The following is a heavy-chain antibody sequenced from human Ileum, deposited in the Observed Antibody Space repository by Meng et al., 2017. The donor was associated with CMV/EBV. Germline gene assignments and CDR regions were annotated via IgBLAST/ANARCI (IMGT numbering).Heavy chain of an antibody. CDR1: GFSFSDYG. Sequence: GESLKISCATSGFSFSDYGMNWVRQAPGKGLEWVALISGTTDNIHYADSIKGRFAVSRDDAKNSLYLQMNNLGAECTALYYCAGGVFDSWGQGALVTVSS. V-gene: IGHV3-21*01. J-gene: IGHJ4*02. D-gene: IGHD1-26*01. CDR3: AGGVFDS. CDR2: ISGTTDNI.